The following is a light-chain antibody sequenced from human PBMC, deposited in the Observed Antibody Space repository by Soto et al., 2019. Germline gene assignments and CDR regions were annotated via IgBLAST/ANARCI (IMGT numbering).Light chain of an antibody. Sequence: EIVLTQSPATLSLSPGERATLSCRASQSVSNYLAWYQQKRGQAPRLLIYDASNRATGIPARFSGSGSGTDFTLTISSLEPEDFAVYYCQQSNNWPPWTFGQGTKVDIK. V-gene: IGKV3-11*01. CDR1: QSVSNY. CDR3: QQSNNWPPWT. J-gene: IGKJ1*01. CDR2: DAS.